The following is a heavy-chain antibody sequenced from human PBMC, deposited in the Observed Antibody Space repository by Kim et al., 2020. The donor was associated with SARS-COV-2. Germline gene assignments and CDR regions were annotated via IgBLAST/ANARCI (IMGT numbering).Heavy chain of an antibody. D-gene: IGHD3-10*01. CDR2: IYSSGST. CDR1: GGSISSSSYY. V-gene: IGHV4-39*07. J-gene: IGHJ4*02. CDR3: ARVGGSGSSYFDY. Sequence: SETLSLTCTVSGGSISSSSYYWGWLRQPPGKGLEWIGSIYSSGSTYYNPSPKSRVTISVDTSKNQFSLQLSSVTAADTAVDYCARVGGSGSSYFDYWGQG.